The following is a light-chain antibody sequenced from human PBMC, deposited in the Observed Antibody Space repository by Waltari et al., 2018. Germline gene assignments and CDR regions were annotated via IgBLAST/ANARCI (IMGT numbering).Light chain of an antibody. CDR2: GAS. CDR3: QQYGSSPQT. V-gene: IGKV3-20*01. CDR1: QSVGTVS. J-gene: IGKJ1*01. Sequence: EIVLTQSPGTLSLSPGERATLSGRAIQSVGTVSLAWYQQKPGQAPRLLIYGASSRATGIPDRFSGSGSGTEFTLTISRLDPEDFAVYHCQQYGSSPQTFGQGTKVEIK.